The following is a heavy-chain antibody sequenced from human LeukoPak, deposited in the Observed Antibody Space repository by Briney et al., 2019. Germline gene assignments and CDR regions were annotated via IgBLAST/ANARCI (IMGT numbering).Heavy chain of an antibody. CDR2: ISGSGGST. V-gene: IGHV3-23*01. CDR3: AKHSSGWYVSGYFDY. D-gene: IGHD6-19*01. Sequence: GGSLRLSCAASGFTFSSYEMNWVRQAPGKGLEWVSAISGSGGSTYYADSVKGRFTISRDNSKNTLYLQMNSLRAEDTAVYYCAKHSSGWYVSGYFDYWGQGTLVTVSS. CDR1: GFTFSSYE. J-gene: IGHJ4*02.